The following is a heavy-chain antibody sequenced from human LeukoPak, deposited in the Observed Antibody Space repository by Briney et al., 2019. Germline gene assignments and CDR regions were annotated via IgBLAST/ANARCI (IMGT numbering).Heavy chain of an antibody. CDR3: ARAADTMYSSGWYLTPGPFDY. V-gene: IGHV3-74*01. CDR2: INSDGSTT. D-gene: IGHD6-19*01. J-gene: IGHJ4*02. CDR1: GFTFTNYR. Sequence: HSGGSLRLSCAASGFTFTNYRMHWVRQVPGKRLVWVSVINSDGSTTNYADSVKGRFAISRDNAKNTLYLQMNSLRAEDTAVYYCARAADTMYSSGWYLTPGPFDYWGQGTLVTVSS.